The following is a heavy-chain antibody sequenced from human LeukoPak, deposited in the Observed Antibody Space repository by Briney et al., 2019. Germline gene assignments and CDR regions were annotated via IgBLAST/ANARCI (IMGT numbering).Heavy chain of an antibody. CDR2: IYYSGST. CDR1: GYSISSGYY. D-gene: IGHD4-23*01. CDR3: ARDRRDTTGVGVFDY. J-gene: IGHJ4*02. Sequence: PSETLSLTCTVSGYSISSGYYWGWIRQPPGKGLEWIGSIYYSGSTYYNPSLKSRVTISVDTSKNQFSLKLSSVTAADTAVYYCARDRRDTTGVGVFDYWGQGTLVTVSS. V-gene: IGHV4-38-2*02.